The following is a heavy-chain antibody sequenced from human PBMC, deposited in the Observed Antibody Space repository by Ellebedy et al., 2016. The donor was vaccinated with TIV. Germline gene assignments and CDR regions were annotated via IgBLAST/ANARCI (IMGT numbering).Heavy chain of an antibody. CDR3: ATSRARVY. Sequence: GESLKISCAASGITFSSYTINWVRQTPGKGLEWVSSISSSGSSLYYADSVKGRFAISRDNAKNSLYLQMNSLRVDDTAVYYCATSRARVYWGQGTLVTVSS. CDR2: ISSSGSSL. CDR1: GITFSSYT. V-gene: IGHV3-21*01. J-gene: IGHJ4*02.